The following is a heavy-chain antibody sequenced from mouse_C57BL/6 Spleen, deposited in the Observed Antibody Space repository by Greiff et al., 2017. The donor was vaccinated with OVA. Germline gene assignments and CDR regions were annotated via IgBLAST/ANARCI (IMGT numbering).Heavy chain of an antibody. J-gene: IGHJ4*01. CDR1: GFTFSSYA. Sequence: EVKLVESGGGLVKPGGSLKLSCAASGFTFSSYAMSWVRQTPEKRLEWVATISDGGSYTYYPDNVKGRFTISRDNAKNNLYLQMSHLKSEDTAMYYCARDYDGYYENYAMDYWGQGTSVTVSS. D-gene: IGHD2-3*01. CDR2: ISDGGSYT. CDR3: ARDYDGYYENYAMDY. V-gene: IGHV5-4*01.